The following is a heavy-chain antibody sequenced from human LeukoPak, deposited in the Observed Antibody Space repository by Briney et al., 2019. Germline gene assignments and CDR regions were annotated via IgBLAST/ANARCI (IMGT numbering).Heavy chain of an antibody. CDR3: ARGVAVRGVKGWFDP. J-gene: IGHJ5*02. CDR2: IYYSGST. D-gene: IGHD3-10*01. CDR1: GGSISSYY. Sequence: SETLSLTCTVSGGSISSYYWSWIRQPPGKGLEWIGYIYYSGSTNYNPSLKSRVTISVDTSKYQFSLKLSSVTAADTAVYYCARGVAVRGVKGWFDPWGQGTLVTVSS. V-gene: IGHV4-59*01.